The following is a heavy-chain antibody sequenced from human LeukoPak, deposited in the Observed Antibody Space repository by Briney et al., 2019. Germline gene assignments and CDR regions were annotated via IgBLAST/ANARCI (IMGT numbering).Heavy chain of an antibody. V-gene: IGHV3-21*01. CDR1: GFTFSSYS. CDR2: ISSSSSYI. J-gene: IGHJ3*02. Sequence: GGSLRLSCAASGFTFSSYSMNWVRQAPGKGLEWVSSISSSSSYIYYADSVKGRFTISRDNAKNSLYLQMNSLRAEDTAVYYCAREIRLPHAFDIWGPGTMVTVSS. CDR3: AREIRLPHAFDI.